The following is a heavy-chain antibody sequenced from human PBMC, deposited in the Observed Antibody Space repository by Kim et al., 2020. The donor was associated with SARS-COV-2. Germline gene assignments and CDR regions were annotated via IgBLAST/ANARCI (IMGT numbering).Heavy chain of an antibody. CDR3: AKYFRGSGSYSPPRDDAFDI. J-gene: IGHJ3*02. V-gene: IGHV3-43*02. CDR2: ISGDGGST. CDR1: GFTFDDYA. D-gene: IGHD3-10*01. Sequence: GGSLRLSCAASGFTFDDYAMHWVRQAPGKGLEWVSLISGDGGSTYYADSVKGRFTISRDNSKNSLYLQMNSLRTEDTALYYCAKYFRGSGSYSPPRDDAFDIWGQGTMVTVSS.